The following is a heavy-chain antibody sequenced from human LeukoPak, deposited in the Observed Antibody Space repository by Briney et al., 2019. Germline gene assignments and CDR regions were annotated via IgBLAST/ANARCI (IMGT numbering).Heavy chain of an antibody. Sequence: SETLSLTCAVSGGSIRRGTYSWGWIRQPPWQGLEWIAYFCCIGSPVYKPSLKRRQTVSLDTSRNHYSLNLSSVTAADTAVYYCARRTLVGATGLGYWGQGTLVTVSS. D-gene: IGHD1-26*01. J-gene: IGHJ4*02. V-gene: IGHV4-30-4*07. CDR3: ARRTLVGATGLGY. CDR1: GGSIRRGTYS. CDR2: FCCIGSP.